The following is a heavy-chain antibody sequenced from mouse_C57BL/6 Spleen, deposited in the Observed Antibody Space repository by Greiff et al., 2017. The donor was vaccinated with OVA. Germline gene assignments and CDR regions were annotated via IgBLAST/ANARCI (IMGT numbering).Heavy chain of an antibody. D-gene: IGHD2-5*01. CDR3: ARGSNYPFAY. CDR2: IDPSDSYT. Sequence: QVQLQQPGAELVMPGASVKLSCKASGYTFTSYWMHWVKQRPGQGLEWIGEIDPSDSYTNYNQKFKGKSTLTVDKSSSTAYMQLSSLTSEDSAVYYCARGSNYPFAYRGQGTLVTVSA. CDR1: GYTFTSYW. V-gene: IGHV1-69*01. J-gene: IGHJ3*01.